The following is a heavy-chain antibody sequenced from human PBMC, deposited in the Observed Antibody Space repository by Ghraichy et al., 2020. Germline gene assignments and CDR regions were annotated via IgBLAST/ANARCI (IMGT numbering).Heavy chain of an antibody. V-gene: IGHV4-38-2*02. CDR2: IYHTGNT. D-gene: IGHD6-19*01. J-gene: IGHJ4*02. Sequence: SETLSLTCTVSGYSIRSGYFWGWIRQPPGKGLEWIGRIYHTGNTHYNPSLNSRVTISVDTSKNQFSLRLTSVTAADTAVDYFATLAVAGPLDYWGQGTLVTVSS. CDR1: GYSIRSGYF. CDR3: ATLAVAGPLDY.